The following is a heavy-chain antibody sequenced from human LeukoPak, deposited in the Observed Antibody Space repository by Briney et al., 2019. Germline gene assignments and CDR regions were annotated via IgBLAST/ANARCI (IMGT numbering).Heavy chain of an antibody. V-gene: IGHV1-3*01. CDR2: INAGNGNT. Sequence: ASVKVSCKASGYTFTSHAMHWVRQAPGQRLEWMGWINAGNGNTKYSQKFQGRVTITRDTSASTAYMELSSLRSEDTAVYYCARDRWWEPTDFSFDYWGQGTLVTVSS. CDR1: GYTFTSHA. J-gene: IGHJ4*02. D-gene: IGHD1-26*01. CDR3: ARDRWWEPTDFSFDY.